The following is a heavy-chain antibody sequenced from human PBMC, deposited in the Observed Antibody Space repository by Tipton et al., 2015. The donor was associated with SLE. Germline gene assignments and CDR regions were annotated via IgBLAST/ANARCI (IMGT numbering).Heavy chain of an antibody. Sequence: TLSLTCTVSGGSISRSSYYWGWIRQPPGKGLEWIGSIYYSGNTYYNPSLKSRVTISVDTSKNQFALKLSSVTAADTAVYFCARGGDYGDNGFGYWGQGTLVTVSP. CDR1: GGSISRSSYY. V-gene: IGHV4-39*06. J-gene: IGHJ4*02. CDR3: ARGGDYGDNGFGY. CDR2: IYYSGNT. D-gene: IGHD4-17*01.